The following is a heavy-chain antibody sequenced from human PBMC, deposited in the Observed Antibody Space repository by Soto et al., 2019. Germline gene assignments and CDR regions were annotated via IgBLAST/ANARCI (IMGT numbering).Heavy chain of an antibody. Sequence: SLRLSCAASLFPLSNYSINGVRQAPGKGLAWVSAIGTDSNTYYADSVKGRFTISRDNSRTTVYLQMNSLRAEDTALYYCVRKYPGTRPFDYWGQGTLVTVSS. CDR1: LFPLSNYS. CDR3: VRKYPGTRPFDY. CDR2: IGTDSNT. V-gene: IGHV3-23*01. J-gene: IGHJ4*01. D-gene: IGHD6-6*01.